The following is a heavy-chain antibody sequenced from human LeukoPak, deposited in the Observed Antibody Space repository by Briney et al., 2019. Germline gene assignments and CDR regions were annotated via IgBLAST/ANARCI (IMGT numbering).Heavy chain of an antibody. CDR3: ARRTGYNYYYMDV. V-gene: IGHV1-18*01. Sequence: ASVKVSCKASGYIFTQYGISWVRQAPGQGLEWMASISTYTGDTNNAQNFQSRVTITTDTFTSTAYMELRGLRSDDTAVYYCARRTGYNYYYMDVWGQGTTVTVSS. J-gene: IGHJ6*03. D-gene: IGHD3/OR15-3a*01. CDR2: ISTYTGDT. CDR1: GYIFTQYG.